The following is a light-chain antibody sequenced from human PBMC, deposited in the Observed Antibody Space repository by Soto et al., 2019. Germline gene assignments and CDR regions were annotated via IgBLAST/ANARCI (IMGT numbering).Light chain of an antibody. Sequence: EIVLTQSPATLSLSPGERATLSCWASQSVGSSLAWYQQKPGQAPRLLIYDASNRATGIPARFSGSGSGTDFTLTISSLEPEDFAVYYCQQRSDWPLTFGGGTKVEIK. V-gene: IGKV3-11*01. J-gene: IGKJ4*01. CDR3: QQRSDWPLT. CDR1: QSVGSS. CDR2: DAS.